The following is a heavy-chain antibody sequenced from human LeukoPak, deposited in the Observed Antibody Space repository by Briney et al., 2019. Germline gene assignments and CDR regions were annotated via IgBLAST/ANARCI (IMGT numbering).Heavy chain of an antibody. V-gene: IGHV3-23*01. D-gene: IGHD3-3*01. CDR2: ISGSGGST. CDR3: AKGPQEGVTIFGVVTPPDY. CDR1: GFTFSSYA. J-gene: IGHJ4*02. Sequence: TGGSLRLSCAASGFTFSSYAMSWVRQAPGKGLEWVSAISGSGGSTYYADSVKGRFTISRDNSKNTLYLQMNSLRAEDTAVYYCAKGPQEGVTIFGVVTPPDYWGQGTLVTVSS.